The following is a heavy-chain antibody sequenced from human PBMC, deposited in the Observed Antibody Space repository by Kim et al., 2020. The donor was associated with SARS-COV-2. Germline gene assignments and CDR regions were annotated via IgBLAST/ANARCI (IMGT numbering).Heavy chain of an antibody. V-gene: IGHV1-46*01. CDR3: ASGAQSNCGGDCYPCRSMGTDYYFYY. D-gene: IGHD2-21*02. Sequence: ASVKVSCKASGYTFTSYYMHWVRQAPGQGLEWMGIINLSGGSTSYAQKFQGRVTMTRDTSTSTVYMELSSLRSDDTAVYYCASGAQSNCGGDCYPCRSMGTDYYFYYCGQGTLVTVSS. CDR2: INLSGGST. J-gene: IGHJ4*02. CDR1: GYTFTSYY.